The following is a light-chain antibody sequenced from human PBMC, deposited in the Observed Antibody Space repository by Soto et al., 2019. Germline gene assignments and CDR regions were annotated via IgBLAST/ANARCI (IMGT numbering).Light chain of an antibody. J-gene: IGLJ2*01. V-gene: IGLV2-14*01. CDR2: DVS. CDR3: SSFTSSSTLV. CDR1: SSDVGGYNY. Sequence: QSALTQPASVSGFPGQPITISCTGTSSDVGGYNYVSWYQQHPGKAPQFIIYDVSNRPSGVSNRFSGSKSGNTASLTIFGLQAEDEADNYCSSFTSSSTLVFGGGTKLTVL.